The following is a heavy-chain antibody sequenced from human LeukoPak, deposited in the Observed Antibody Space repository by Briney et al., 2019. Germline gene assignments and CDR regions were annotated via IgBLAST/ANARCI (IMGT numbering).Heavy chain of an antibody. D-gene: IGHD6-19*01. J-gene: IGHJ4*02. CDR3: ARSSSGWYIGY. Sequence: PSETLSLTCTVSGGSISSGSYYWSWIRQPAGKGLEWIGRIYTSGSTNYNPSLKSRVTISVDTSKNQFSLKLSSVTAADTAVYYCARSSSGWYIGYWGQGTLVTVSS. V-gene: IGHV4-61*02. CDR1: GGSISSGSYY. CDR2: IYTSGST.